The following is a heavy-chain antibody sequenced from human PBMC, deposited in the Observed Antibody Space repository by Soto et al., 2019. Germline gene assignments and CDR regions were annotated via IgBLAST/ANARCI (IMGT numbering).Heavy chain of an antibody. CDR2: IYLSDSDT. Sequence: PGESLKISCKVSGYSFTNYWIGWVRQMPGKGLECMGIIYLSDSDTRYSPSFQGQVTISADKSITTAYLQWSGLKASDTAMYYCARLGSIAARSYYYGMDVWGQGTTVTVSS. J-gene: IGHJ6*02. CDR1: GYSFTNYW. D-gene: IGHD6-6*01. V-gene: IGHV5-51*01. CDR3: ARLGSIAARSYYYGMDV.